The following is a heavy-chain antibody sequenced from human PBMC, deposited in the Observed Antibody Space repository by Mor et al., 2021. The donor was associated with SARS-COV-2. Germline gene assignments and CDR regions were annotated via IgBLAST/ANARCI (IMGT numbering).Heavy chain of an antibody. Sequence: AYVASVKGRFTISRDDSKSMAYLQMNSLKTEDTAVYYCTRHEVLTDTFDIWGQGTMVTVSS. CDR3: TRHEVLTDTFDI. V-gene: IGHV3-73*01. J-gene: IGHJ3*02. D-gene: IGHD6-13*01.